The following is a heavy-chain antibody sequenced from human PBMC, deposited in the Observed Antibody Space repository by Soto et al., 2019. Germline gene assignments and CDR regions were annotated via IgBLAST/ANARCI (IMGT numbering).Heavy chain of an antibody. CDR3: ARINYYDSSGYYFTAFDM. Sequence: PVGSLRLSCSASGFVFSSSWMHWVRQAPGKGLVWVSRINGDGSTTTYADFVKGRFTISRDNAKNTVTLQMNSLRAEDTAVYYCARINYYDSSGYYFTAFDMWGQGTMVTVSS. CDR2: INGDGSTT. D-gene: IGHD3-22*01. V-gene: IGHV3-74*01. J-gene: IGHJ3*02. CDR1: GFVFSSSW.